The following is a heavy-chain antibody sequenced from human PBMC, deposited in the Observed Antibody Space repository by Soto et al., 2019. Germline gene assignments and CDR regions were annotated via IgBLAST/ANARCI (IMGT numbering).Heavy chain of an antibody. V-gene: IGHV3-21*01. J-gene: IGHJ3*02. D-gene: IGHD6-13*01. CDR3: ATSTWYAFDI. Sequence: GGSLRLSCAASGFTFSNSIINWVRQAPGQGLEWVSSISGGSDFLYYADSVKGRFTISRDTATNSLYLQMNSLRAEDTAVYYCATSTWYAFDIWGQGTMVTVSS. CDR1: GFTFSNSI. CDR2: ISGGSDFL.